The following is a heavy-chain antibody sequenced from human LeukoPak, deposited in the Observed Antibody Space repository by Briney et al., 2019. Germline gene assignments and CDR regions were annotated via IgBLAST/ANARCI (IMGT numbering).Heavy chain of an antibody. CDR1: GFTFSSYW. J-gene: IGHJ3*01. D-gene: IGHD2-2*02. CDR3: ARGWGDRSSVSCYTGGDVFDV. Sequence: GGSLRLSCAASGFTFSSYWMSWVRQAPGKGLEWVANIKQDGSEKYYVDSVKGRFTISRDNAKNSLFLQMNSLRVDDTAVYYCARGWGDRSSVSCYTGGDVFDVWGQGTMVTVSS. V-gene: IGHV3-7*01. CDR2: IKQDGSEK.